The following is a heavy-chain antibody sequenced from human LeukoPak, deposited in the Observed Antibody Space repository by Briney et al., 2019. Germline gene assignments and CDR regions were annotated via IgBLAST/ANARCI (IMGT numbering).Heavy chain of an antibody. D-gene: IGHD3-22*01. CDR1: GYSFTSYW. Sequence: GESLKISCKGFGYSFTSYWIGWVRQMPGKGLEWMGIIYPGDSDTRYSPSFQGQVTISADKAISTGYLQWSSLKASDTAMYYCARLGRTYDSNAFDIWGQGTMVTVSS. CDR2: IYPGDSDT. CDR3: ARLGRTYDSNAFDI. J-gene: IGHJ3*02. V-gene: IGHV5-51*01.